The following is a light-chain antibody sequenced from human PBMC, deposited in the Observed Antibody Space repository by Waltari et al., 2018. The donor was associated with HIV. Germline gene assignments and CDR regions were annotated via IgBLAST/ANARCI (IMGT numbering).Light chain of an antibody. V-gene: IGLV3-25*03. Sequence: YELPQPPSVSASPGQTPRITCSWYALPRQHVTWYQQKPGQAPVLIIHKDIERPSEIRERFSGSTSGTTVTLTISGVQAEDEADYYCQSADDTGTSIVFGGWTKLTVL. CDR3: QSADDTGTSIV. CDR2: KDI. CDR1: ALPRQH. J-gene: IGLJ2*01.